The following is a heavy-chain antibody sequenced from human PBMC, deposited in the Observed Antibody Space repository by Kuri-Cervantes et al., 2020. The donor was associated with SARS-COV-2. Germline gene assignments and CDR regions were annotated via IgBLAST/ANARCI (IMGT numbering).Heavy chain of an antibody. CDR1: GYTFTGYY. Sequence: ASVKVSCKASGYTFTGYYMHWVRQAPGQGLEWMGWINPNSGGTSYAQKFQGRVTMTRDTSISTAYMELSRLRSDDTAVYYCAREGITMVRGVTFDYWGQGTLVTVSS. CDR2: INPNSGGT. V-gene: IGHV1-2*02. CDR3: AREGITMVRGVTFDY. J-gene: IGHJ4*02. D-gene: IGHD3-10*01.